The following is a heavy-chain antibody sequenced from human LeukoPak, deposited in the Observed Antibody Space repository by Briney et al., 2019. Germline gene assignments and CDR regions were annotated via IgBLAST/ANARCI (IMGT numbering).Heavy chain of an antibody. J-gene: IGHJ6*02. D-gene: IGHD5-24*01. Sequence: PGGSLRLSCAASGFTFSSCSMNWVRQAPGKGLEWVSSISSSSSYIYYADSVKGRFTISRDNAKNSLYLQMNSLRAEDTAVYYCARDRDGFTGSYYYYGMDVWGQGTTVTVSS. V-gene: IGHV3-21*01. CDR3: ARDRDGFTGSYYYYGMDV. CDR1: GFTFSSCS. CDR2: ISSSSSYI.